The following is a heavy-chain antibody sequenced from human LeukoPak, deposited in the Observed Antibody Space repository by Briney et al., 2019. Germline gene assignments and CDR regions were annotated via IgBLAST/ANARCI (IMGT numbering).Heavy chain of an antibody. CDR1: GYTFTSYA. V-gene: IGHV1-3*01. Sequence: ASVKVSCKASGYTFTSYAMHWVRQAPGQRLEWMGWINAGNGNTKYSQKFQGRVTITRDTSASTAYMELSNLRSEDTAVYYCARDIYRVVTANNYFDYWGQGTLVTVSS. J-gene: IGHJ4*02. CDR3: ARDIYRVVTANNYFDY. CDR2: INAGNGNT. D-gene: IGHD2-21*02.